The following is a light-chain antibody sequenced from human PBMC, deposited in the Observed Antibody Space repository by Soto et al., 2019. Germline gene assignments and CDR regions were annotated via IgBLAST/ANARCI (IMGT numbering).Light chain of an antibody. CDR1: QSVSSN. V-gene: IGKV3-15*01. J-gene: IGKJ4*01. Sequence: EIMMTQSPATLSVSPGERATLFCRASQSVSSNLAWYQQKPGQAPRLLIYSASTRATGIPARFSGSGSGTEFTLTISSLQSEDFALYYCQQYNNGPPLTFGGGTKVEIK. CDR3: QQYNNGPPLT. CDR2: SAS.